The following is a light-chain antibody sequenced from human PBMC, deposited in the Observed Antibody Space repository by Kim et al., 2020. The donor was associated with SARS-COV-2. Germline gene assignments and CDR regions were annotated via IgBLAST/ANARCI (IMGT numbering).Light chain of an antibody. CDR2: SAS. V-gene: IGKV1-6*01. J-gene: IGKJ2*01. CDR1: QGIRYD. CDR3: LQDYNYPYT. Sequence: STSVGDTVTITCRASQGIRYDLGWYQQNPGRAPTLLIYSASSLQSGVPSRFSGSGSGTDFTLTISSLQPEDFATYYCLQDYNYPYTFGQGTKLEI.